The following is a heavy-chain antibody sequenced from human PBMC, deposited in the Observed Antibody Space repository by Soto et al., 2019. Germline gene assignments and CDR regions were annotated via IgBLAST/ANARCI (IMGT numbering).Heavy chain of an antibody. Sequence: GGSLRLSCAASGFTFSNYVIHWVRQAPGKGLEWVALISHDGNNKQYPDSVRGRFTISRDNSKNTLYLQMNSLRAEDTAVYYCARAYEGDYFDYWGQGTLVTVSS. V-gene: IGHV3-30-3*01. CDR1: GFTFSNYV. J-gene: IGHJ4*02. CDR3: ARAYEGDYFDY. CDR2: ISHDGNNK. D-gene: IGHD3-16*01.